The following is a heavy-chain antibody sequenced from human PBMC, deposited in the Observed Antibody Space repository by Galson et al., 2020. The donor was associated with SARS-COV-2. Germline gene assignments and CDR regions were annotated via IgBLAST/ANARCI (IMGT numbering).Heavy chain of an antibody. D-gene: IGHD6-13*01. V-gene: IGHV4-59*08. CDR3: AGHMHIPAGGISKPDFYYGMDV. Sequence: SETLSLTCTVSGGSISRYYWSWIRQPPGKGLEWIGCIYYSGSTNYNPSLKSRLTISVDTSKNQFSLKLSSVTAADTAVYYCAGHMHIPAGGISKPDFYYGMDVWGQGTTVTVSS. CDR1: GGSISRYY. J-gene: IGHJ6*02. CDR2: IYYSGST.